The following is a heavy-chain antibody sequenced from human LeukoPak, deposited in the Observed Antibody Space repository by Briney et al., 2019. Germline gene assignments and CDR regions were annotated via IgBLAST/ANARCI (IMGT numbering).Heavy chain of an antibody. D-gene: IGHD6-19*01. J-gene: IGHJ4*02. CDR3: ARHIAVAGTWAYDY. CDR2: ISSSSVTI. CDR1: GLTFNSYS. V-gene: IGHV3-48*02. Sequence: PGGSLRLSCVASGLTFNSYSMNWVRQAPGKGLEWVSYISSSSVTIYYADSVKGRFTISRDNAKNSLYLQMNSLRDEDTAVYYCARHIAVAGTWAYDYWGQGTLVTVSS.